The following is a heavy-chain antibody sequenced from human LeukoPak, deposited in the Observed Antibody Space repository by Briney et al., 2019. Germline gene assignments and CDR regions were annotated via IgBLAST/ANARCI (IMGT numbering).Heavy chain of an antibody. CDR2: IWYDRSNK. V-gene: IGHV3-33*01. CDR3: AREDCSGGSCYAYFDY. D-gene: IGHD2-15*01. CDR1: GFTFSNYG. J-gene: IGHJ4*02. Sequence: GGSLRLSCAAAGFTFSNYGMHWVRQAPGKGLEWVAGIWYDRSNKNYADSVKGRFTISRDNSKNTLFVQMNSLRVEDTAVYYCAREDCSGGSCYAYFDYWGQGTLVAVSS.